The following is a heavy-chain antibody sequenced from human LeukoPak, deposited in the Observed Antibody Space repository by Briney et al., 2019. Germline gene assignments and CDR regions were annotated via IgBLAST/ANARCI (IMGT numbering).Heavy chain of an antibody. CDR1: GFTFSSYG. CDR3: ASFRSSSRAFDI. Sequence: GGSLRLSCAASGFTFSSYGMSWVRQAPGKGLEWVSYISSSSSTIYYADSVKGRFTISRDNAKNSLYLQMNSLRAEDTAVYYCASFRSSSRAFDIWGQGTMVTVSS. D-gene: IGHD6-6*01. J-gene: IGHJ3*02. CDR2: ISSSSSTI. V-gene: IGHV3-48*01.